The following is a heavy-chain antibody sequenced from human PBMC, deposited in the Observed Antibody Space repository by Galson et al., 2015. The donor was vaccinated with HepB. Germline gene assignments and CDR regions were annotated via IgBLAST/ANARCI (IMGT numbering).Heavy chain of an antibody. CDR1: GFTFSSYW. CDR3: ARVPESYYYGMDV. V-gene: IGHV3-74*01. CDR2: INSDGSST. J-gene: IGHJ6*02. Sequence: SLRLSCAASGFTFSSYWMHWVRQAPGKGLVWVSRINSDGSSTSYADSVKGRFTISRDNAKNTLYLQMNSLRAEDTAAYYCARVPESYYYGMDVWGQGTTVTVSS.